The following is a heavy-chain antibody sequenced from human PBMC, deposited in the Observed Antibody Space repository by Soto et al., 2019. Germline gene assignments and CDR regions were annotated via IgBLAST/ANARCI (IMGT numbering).Heavy chain of an antibody. J-gene: IGHJ4*02. CDR2: IGRSDSTV. V-gene: IGHV3-48*03. Sequence: LRLSCAASGFTFSTYEMNWVRQAPGKGLEGISYIGRSDSTVYYADSVKGRFTISRDNAKNSLYLQINSLRAEDTAVYYCARDGRDLLDYWGQGTLVTVSS. CDR3: ARDGRDLLDY. D-gene: IGHD3-3*01. CDR1: GFTFSTYE.